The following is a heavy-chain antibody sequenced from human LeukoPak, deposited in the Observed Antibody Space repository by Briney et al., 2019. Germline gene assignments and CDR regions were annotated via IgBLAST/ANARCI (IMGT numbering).Heavy chain of an antibody. CDR1: GGTFSSHA. V-gene: IGHV1-69*13. J-gene: IGHJ1*01. D-gene: IGHD6-13*01. CDR2: IIPIFGTA. CDR3: ARDRGSSWYDFQH. Sequence: ASVKVSCKASGGTFSSHAISWVRQAPGQGLEWMGGIIPIFGTANYAQKFQGRVTITADESTSTAYMELSSLRSEDTAVYYCARDRGSSWYDFQHWGQGTLVTVSS.